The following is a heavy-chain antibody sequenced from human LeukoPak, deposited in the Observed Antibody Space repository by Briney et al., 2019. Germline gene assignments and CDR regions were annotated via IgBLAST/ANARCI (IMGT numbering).Heavy chain of an antibody. D-gene: IGHD3-22*01. CDR2: ISSSGSTI. CDR1: GFTFSSYE. V-gene: IGHV3-48*03. CDR3: ARGNNYYDSSGYYDFDY. J-gene: IGHJ4*02. Sequence: GGSLRLYCAASGFTFSSYEMNWVRQAPGKGLEWVSYISSSGSTIYYADSVKGRFTISRDNAKNSLYLQMNSLRAEDTAVYYCARGNNYYDSSGYYDFDYWGQGTLVTVSS.